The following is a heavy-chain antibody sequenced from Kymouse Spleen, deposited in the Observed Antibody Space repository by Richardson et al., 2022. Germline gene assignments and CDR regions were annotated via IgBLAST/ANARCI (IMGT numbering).Heavy chain of an antibody. CDR1: GGSISSSSYY. CDR2: IYYSGST. CDR3: ARQGGITGTTTVFDY. D-gene: IGHD1-7*01. V-gene: IGHV4-39*01. Sequence: QLQLQESGPGLVKPSETLSLTCTVSGGSISSSSYYWGWIRQPPGKGLEWIGSIYYSGSTYYNPSLKSRVTISVDTSKNQFSLKLSSVTAADTAVYYCARQGGITGTTTVFDYWGQGTLVTVSS. J-gene: IGHJ4*02.